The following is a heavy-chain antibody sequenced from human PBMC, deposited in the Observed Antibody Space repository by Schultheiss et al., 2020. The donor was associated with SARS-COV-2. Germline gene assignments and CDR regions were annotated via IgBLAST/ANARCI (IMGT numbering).Heavy chain of an antibody. CDR2: VYASGST. J-gene: IGHJ4*02. CDR3: ARWSSGFFDF. Sequence: SETLSLTCTVHRGSFSSYYWSWIRQPPGKGPEWIGYVYASGSTKYNPSLRSRLTISADTSKNQFSLKLSSVTAADTAVYYCARWSSGFFDFWGQGILVTVSS. CDR1: RGSFSSYY. V-gene: IGHV4-59*01. D-gene: IGHD6-19*01.